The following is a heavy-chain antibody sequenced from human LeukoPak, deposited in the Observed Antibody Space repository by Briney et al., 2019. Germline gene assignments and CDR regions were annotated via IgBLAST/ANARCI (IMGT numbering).Heavy chain of an antibody. Sequence: ASVKVSCKASGYTFTSYGISWVRQAPGQGLEWMGWISAYNGNTNYAQKLQGRVTMTTDTSTSTAYMELRSLRSDDTAVYYCARTLHVVARPGWGYYYYMDVWGKGTTVTVSS. CDR1: GYTFTSYG. CDR3: ARTLHVVARPGWGYYYYMDV. D-gene: IGHD5-12*01. CDR2: ISAYNGNT. J-gene: IGHJ6*03. V-gene: IGHV1-18*01.